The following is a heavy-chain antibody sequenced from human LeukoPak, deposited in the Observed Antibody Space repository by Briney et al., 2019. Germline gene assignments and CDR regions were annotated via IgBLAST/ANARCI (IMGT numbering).Heavy chain of an antibody. CDR1: GGTFINYD. CDR3: ARTPNRGPPTIYYYYYYGMDV. Sequence: SVTVSFKASGGTFINYDISWVRQAPGQGREWMGRIIHILVIANYAQKFQGIVTITAHKSTSTAYMALSSLRSEDTAVYYCARTPNRGPPTIYYYYYYGMDVWGQGTTVTVSS. D-gene: IGHD1-14*01. CDR2: IIHILVIA. J-gene: IGHJ6*02. V-gene: IGHV1-69*04.